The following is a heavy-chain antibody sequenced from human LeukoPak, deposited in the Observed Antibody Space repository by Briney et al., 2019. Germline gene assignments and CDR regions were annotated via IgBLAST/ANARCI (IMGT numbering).Heavy chain of an antibody. CDR1: GFTLSSYG. J-gene: IGHJ4*02. D-gene: IGHD3-10*01. Sequence: PGGSLRLSCAASGFTLSSYGMHWVRQAPGKGLEWVAFIRYDGSNKYYADSVKGRFTISRDNSKNTLYLQINSLRAEDTAVYYCAKESGITMVRGVITFWGQGTLVTVSS. CDR2: IRYDGSNK. V-gene: IGHV3-30*02. CDR3: AKESGITMVRGVITF.